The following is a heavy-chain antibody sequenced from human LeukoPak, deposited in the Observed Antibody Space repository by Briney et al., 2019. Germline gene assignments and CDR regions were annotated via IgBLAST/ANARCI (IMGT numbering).Heavy chain of an antibody. J-gene: IGHJ6*03. CDR1: GFTFSSYA. Sequence: GGSQRLSCAASGFTFSSYAMSWVRQAPGKGLEWVSSISGSDGTTYYADSVKGRFTISRDNSKNTLYLQMNSLRAEDTAVFYCAKDGVPLWFGEPQSYYYMDVWGTGTTVTVSS. CDR3: AKDGVPLWFGEPQSYYYMDV. CDR2: ISGSDGTT. V-gene: IGHV3-23*01. D-gene: IGHD3-10*01.